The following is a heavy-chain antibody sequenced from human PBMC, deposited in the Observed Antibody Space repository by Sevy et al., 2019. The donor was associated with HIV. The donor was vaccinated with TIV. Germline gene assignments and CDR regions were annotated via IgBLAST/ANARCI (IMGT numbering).Heavy chain of an antibody. CDR2: IRSKAYGETS. Sequence: GGSLRLSCKASGFTFSDYAMNWFRQAPGKGLEWIGFIRSKAYGETSEYAASVKGRFTISRDDSKNIAYLQLNRLKTEDTAVYYCAREGDYGDVDFASWGQGTLVTVSS. V-gene: IGHV3-49*03. J-gene: IGHJ4*02. CDR1: GFTFSDYA. D-gene: IGHD4-17*01. CDR3: AREGDYGDVDFAS.